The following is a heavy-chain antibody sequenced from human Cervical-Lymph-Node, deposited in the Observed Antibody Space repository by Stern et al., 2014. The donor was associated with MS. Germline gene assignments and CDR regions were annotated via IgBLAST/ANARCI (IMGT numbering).Heavy chain of an antibody. J-gene: IGHJ6*02. CDR1: GYTLTSYG. Sequence: QVQLVESGAEVKKPGASVKVSCKASGYTLTSYGITWVRQAPGQGLEWMGWISAANGNTNYAPQRKGRGTMTTETSTSTAYMEGRSLRSDDTAVYYFARGRESAGMDVWGQGTTVTVSS. CDR2: ISAANGNT. CDR3: ARGRESAGMDV. V-gene: IGHV1-18*01.